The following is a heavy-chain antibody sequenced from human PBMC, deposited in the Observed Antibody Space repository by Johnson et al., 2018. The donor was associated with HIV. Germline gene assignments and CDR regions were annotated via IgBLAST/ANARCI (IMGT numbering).Heavy chain of an antibody. CDR3: ARDGPWLQSQRDAFDV. J-gene: IGHJ3*01. CDR1: GFTFSSYG. Sequence: QVHLVESGGGLVQPGRYLRLSCAASGFTFSSYGIHWVRQAPGKGLEWVAAISYDGSRSDYGASVKGRFTISRDNSKNILYLQMNSLRPEDTAVYYCARDGPWLQSQRDAFDVWGQGTMVTVSS. D-gene: IGHD5-24*01. CDR2: ISYDGSRS. V-gene: IGHV3-30*03.